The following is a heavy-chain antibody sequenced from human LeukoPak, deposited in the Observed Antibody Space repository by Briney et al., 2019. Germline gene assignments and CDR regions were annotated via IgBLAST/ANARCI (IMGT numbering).Heavy chain of an antibody. V-gene: IGHV4-30-4*08. Sequence: PSQTLSLTCTVSGDSISSGDYYWTWIRQPPGKALEWIGYIYHSGSTCYNPSLNSRVTISVDTSKNQFSLKLASVTAADTAVYYCARGTVVVVITSLDPWGQGTLVTVSS. CDR2: IYHSGST. CDR1: GDSISSGDYY. J-gene: IGHJ5*02. D-gene: IGHD3-22*01. CDR3: ARGTVVVVITSLDP.